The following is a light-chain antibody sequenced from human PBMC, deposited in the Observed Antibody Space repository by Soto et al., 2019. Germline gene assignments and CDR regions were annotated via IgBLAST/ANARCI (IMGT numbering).Light chain of an antibody. Sequence: QSVLTQPRSVSGSPGQSVSISCAGTSSDFGGYKYVSWYQQHPGKAPKLMIFDVSERPSGVPDRFSGSKSGNTASLTISGLRAEDEADYFCCSDVGGWVFGGGTKVTVL. V-gene: IGLV2-11*01. CDR3: CSDVGGWV. J-gene: IGLJ3*02. CDR1: SSDFGGYKY. CDR2: DVS.